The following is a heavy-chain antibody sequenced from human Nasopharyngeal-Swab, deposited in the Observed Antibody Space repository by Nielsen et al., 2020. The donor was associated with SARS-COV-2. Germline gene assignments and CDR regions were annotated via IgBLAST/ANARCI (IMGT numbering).Heavy chain of an antibody. CDR1: EFKFESYW. J-gene: IGHJ4*02. D-gene: IGHD2-8*01. CDR2: IKQDGSET. V-gene: IGHV3-7*05. Sequence: GGSLRLSCAASEFKFESYWMSWVRQVPGKGLEWVATIKQDGSETSYVDSVRGRFTISRDNGKNSLYLQMNSLRVGDTAVYYCARRRTYATFDYWGQGDLVTVSS. CDR3: ARRRTYATFDY.